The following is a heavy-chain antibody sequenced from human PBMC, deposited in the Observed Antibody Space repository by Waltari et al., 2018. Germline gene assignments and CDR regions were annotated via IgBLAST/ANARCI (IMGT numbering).Heavy chain of an antibody. Sequence: QVQLVQSGAEVKKPGASVKVSCKASGYTFTSYGISWVRQAPGQGIEWMGWIRPSNGNTNYAQKLQGRVTMTTDTSTSTAYMELRSLRSDDTAVYYCASWREQQLALHFDYWGQGTLVTVSS. CDR2: IRPSNGNT. V-gene: IGHV1-18*01. CDR3: ASWREQQLALHFDY. CDR1: GYTFTSYG. D-gene: IGHD6-13*01. J-gene: IGHJ4*02.